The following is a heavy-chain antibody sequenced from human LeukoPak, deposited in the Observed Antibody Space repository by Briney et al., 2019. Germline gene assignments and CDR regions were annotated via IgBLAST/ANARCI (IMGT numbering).Heavy chain of an antibody. CDR3: ARRHYDYGGEIFDY. V-gene: IGHV4-39*01. CDR1: GGFISSSSYY. D-gene: IGHD4-23*01. CDR2: IYYSGST. Sequence: PSETLSLTCTVSGGFISSSSYYWGWIRQSPGKGLEWIGSIYYSGSTYYNPSLKSRVTIFVDTSKNQFSLKVTSVTAADTAVYYCARRHYDYGGEIFDYWGQGTLVTVSS. J-gene: IGHJ4*02.